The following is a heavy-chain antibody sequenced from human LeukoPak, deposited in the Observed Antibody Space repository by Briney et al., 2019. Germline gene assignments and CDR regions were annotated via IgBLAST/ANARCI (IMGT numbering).Heavy chain of an antibody. V-gene: IGHV4-59*01. D-gene: IGHD4-17*01. CDR1: GGSFSRYY. Sequence: SETLSLTCTVSGGSFSRYYWCWMRQPPGKGLEWIGYIYYSGSTNYNPSLKSRVTISVDTSKNQFSLKLSSVTAADTAVYYCARRGVYGAYDAFDIWGQGTMVTVSS. CDR3: ARRGVYGAYDAFDI. CDR2: IYYSGST. J-gene: IGHJ3*02.